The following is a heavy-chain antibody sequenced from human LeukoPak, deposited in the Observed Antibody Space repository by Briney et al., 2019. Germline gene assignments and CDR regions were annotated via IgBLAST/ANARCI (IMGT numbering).Heavy chain of an antibody. V-gene: IGHV5-51*01. J-gene: IGHJ6*02. CDR2: IYPGDSDT. CDR3: ATGTQTTYYYYYLGMDV. D-gene: IGHD1-14*01. CDR1: GYRFTTSW. Sequence: GESLKISCKYSGYRFTTSWIAWVRQMSGKGLEWMGIIYPGDSDTRYSPSFQGQVTISADKSISTAYLQWSSLKASDTAMYYCATGTQTTYYYYYLGMDVWGQGTTVTVSS.